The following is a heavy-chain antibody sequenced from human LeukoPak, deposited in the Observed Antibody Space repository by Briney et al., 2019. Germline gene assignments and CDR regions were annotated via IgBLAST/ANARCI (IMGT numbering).Heavy chain of an antibody. CDR1: GFSLSTTGVG. V-gene: IGHV2-5*01. Sequence: SGPTLVKPTQTLTLTCTFSGFSLSTTGVGVGWIRQPPGKALEWLAVIYGNDDKRYSPSLRSRLTITKDTSENQVVLTLTNMDPVDTATYYCAHRRKAVGENWFDPWGPGTLVTVSS. D-gene: IGHD4-17*01. CDR3: AHRRKAVGENWFDP. CDR2: IYGNDDK. J-gene: IGHJ5*02.